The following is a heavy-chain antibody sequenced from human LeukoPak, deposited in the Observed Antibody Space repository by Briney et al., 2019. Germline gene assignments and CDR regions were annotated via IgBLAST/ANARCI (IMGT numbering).Heavy chain of an antibody. CDR2: IKPDGSEK. J-gene: IGHJ4*02. Sequence: GGSLRLSCAASGFSFSSYWMTWVRQAPGKGLEWVANIKPDGSEKYYVDSVKGRFIISRDNAKNSLFLQMNSLRAEDTAVYYCARRVPSQVITDYFDYWGQGTLVTVSS. D-gene: IGHD3-16*01. V-gene: IGHV3-7*01. CDR1: GFSFSSYW. CDR3: ARRVPSQVITDYFDY.